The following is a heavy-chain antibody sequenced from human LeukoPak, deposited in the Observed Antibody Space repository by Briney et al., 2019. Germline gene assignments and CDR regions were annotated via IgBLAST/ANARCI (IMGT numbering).Heavy chain of an antibody. CDR1: GGSFSGYY. J-gene: IGHJ5*02. D-gene: IGHD1-26*01. CDR3: ARGGPYSGSYLRRSGWFDP. V-gene: IGHV4-34*01. CDR2: INHSGST. Sequence: SETLSLTCAVYGGSFSGYYWRWIRQPPGKGLEWIGEINHSGSTNYNPSLKSRVTISVDTSKNQFSLKLSSVTAADTAVHYCARGGPYSGSYLRRSGWFDPWGQGTLVTVSS.